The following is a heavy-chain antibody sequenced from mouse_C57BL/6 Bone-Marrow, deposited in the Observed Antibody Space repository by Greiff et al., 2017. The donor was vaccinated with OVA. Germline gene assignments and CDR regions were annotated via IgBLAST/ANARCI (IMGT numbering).Heavy chain of an antibody. CDR3: AVYYDYDGAMDY. CDR1: GYTFTSYW. CDR2: IDPSDSYT. Sequence: QVQLQQPGAELVKPGASVKLSCKASGYTFTSYWMQRVKQRPGQGLEWIGEIDPSDSYTNYNQKFKGKATLTVDTSSSTAYMQLSSLTSEDSAVYYCAVYYDYDGAMDYWGQGTSVTVSS. J-gene: IGHJ4*01. V-gene: IGHV1-50*01. D-gene: IGHD2-4*01.